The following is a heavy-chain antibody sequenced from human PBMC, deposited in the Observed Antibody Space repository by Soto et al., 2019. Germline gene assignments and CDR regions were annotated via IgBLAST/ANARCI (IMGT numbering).Heavy chain of an antibody. CDR1: GGSFSGYY. J-gene: IGHJ4*02. V-gene: IGHV4-34*01. D-gene: IGHD3-22*01. Sequence: SETLSLTCAVYGGSFSGYYWSWIRQPPGKGLEWIGEINHSGSTNYNPSLKGRVTISVDTSKNQFSLKLSSVTAADTAVYYCARESYYYDSRVLDYWGQGTLVTVS. CDR3: ARESYYYDSRVLDY. CDR2: INHSGST.